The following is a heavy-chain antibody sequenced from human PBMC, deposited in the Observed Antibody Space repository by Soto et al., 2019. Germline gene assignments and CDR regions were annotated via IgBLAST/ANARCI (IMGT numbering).Heavy chain of an antibody. CDR1: GFSFGSDW. CDR2: MRKDGSQE. J-gene: IGHJ3*02. D-gene: IGHD3-16*01. Sequence: DVQLTESGGGLVQPGGSLRLSCGASGFSFGSDWMAWVRQAPGKGREWVANMRKDGSQEHYAAPVRGRFSVSRDNAKDSLYPQMKSLRLEDTAVYYCTRDANYRDDSAYYDVFDIWGQGTMVTVSS. CDR3: TRDANYRDDSAYYDVFDI. V-gene: IGHV3-7*05.